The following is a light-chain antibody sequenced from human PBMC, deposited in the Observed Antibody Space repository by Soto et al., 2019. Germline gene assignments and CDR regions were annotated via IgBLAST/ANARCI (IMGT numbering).Light chain of an antibody. V-gene: IGLV1-47*01. CDR1: SSHIGSYY. J-gene: IGLJ3*02. CDR2: KTN. CDR3: AAWDDSLNVVM. Sequence: QSVLTQPPSASGTPGQSVTIPCSGSSSHIGSYYVYWYQQFPGTAPKLLIYKTNQRPSGVPDRFSGPESDTSASLAISGLRSEDEAVYYCAAWDDSLNVVMFGGGTKVTVL.